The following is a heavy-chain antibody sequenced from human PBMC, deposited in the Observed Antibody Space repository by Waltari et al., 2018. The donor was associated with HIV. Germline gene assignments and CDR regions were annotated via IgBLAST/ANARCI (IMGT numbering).Heavy chain of an antibody. CDR2: IYSGGRT. Sequence: EVQLVESGGGLVQPGGSLRLSCAASGFTVSSNYMSWVCQAPGKGLEGVSVIYSGGRTYYADSVKGRFTISRDNSKNTLYLQMNSLRAEDTAVYYCARVGGGKAGAYWGQGTLVTVSS. V-gene: IGHV3-66*01. D-gene: IGHD1-1*01. CDR1: GFTVSSNY. J-gene: IGHJ4*02. CDR3: ARVGGGKAGAY.